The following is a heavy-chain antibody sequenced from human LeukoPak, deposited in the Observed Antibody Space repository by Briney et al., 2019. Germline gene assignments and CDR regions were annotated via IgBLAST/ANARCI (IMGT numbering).Heavy chain of an antibody. V-gene: IGHV4-59*01. CDR3: ARVYDSAEYYYDSSGYYHNWYFDL. Sequence: SETLSLTCTVSGGSISSYYWSWIRQPPGKGLEWIGYIYYSGSTNYNPSLKSRVTIPVDTSKNQFSLKLSSVTAADTAVYYCARVYDSAEYYYDSSGYYHNWYFDLWGRGTLVTVSS. CDR1: GGSISSYY. D-gene: IGHD3-22*01. CDR2: IYYSGST. J-gene: IGHJ2*01.